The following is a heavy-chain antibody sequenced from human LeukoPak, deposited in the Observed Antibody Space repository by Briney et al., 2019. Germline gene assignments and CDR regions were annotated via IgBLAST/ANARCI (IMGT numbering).Heavy chain of an antibody. D-gene: IGHD6-13*01. J-gene: IGHJ5*02. CDR1: GYTFTSYD. Sequence: ASVKVSCKASGYTFTSYDINWVRQATGQGLEWMGWMNPNSGNTGYAQKFQGRVTMTRNTSISTAYMELSSLRSEDAAGYYCARGYSSSWYEGGWFDPWGQGTLVTVSS. CDR3: ARGYSSSWYEGGWFDP. V-gene: IGHV1-8*01. CDR2: MNPNSGNT.